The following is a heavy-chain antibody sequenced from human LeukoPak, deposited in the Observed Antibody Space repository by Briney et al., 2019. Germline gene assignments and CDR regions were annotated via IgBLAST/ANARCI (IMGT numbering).Heavy chain of an antibody. CDR3: ARGPNLGIQQAVAFDI. D-gene: IGHD5-18*01. V-gene: IGHV1-69*05. CDR1: GGTFSSYA. Sequence: SVKVSCKASGGTFSSYAISWVRQAPGQGLECMGRIIPIFGTANYSQKFQGRVTIATDESTSTAYMELSSLRSEDTAVYYCARGPNLGIQQAVAFDIWGQGTMVTVSS. J-gene: IGHJ3*02. CDR2: IIPIFGTA.